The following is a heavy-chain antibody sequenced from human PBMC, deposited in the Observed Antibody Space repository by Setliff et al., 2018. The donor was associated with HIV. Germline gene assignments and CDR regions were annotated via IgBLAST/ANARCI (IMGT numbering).Heavy chain of an antibody. J-gene: IGHJ4*02. CDR3: TRSFRGYSGSYFDY. V-gene: IGHV4-59*01. D-gene: IGHD1-26*01. Sequence: SETLSLTCAVYGGSLSGFYWSWIRQPPGKGLEWIGFIYYNVNNNYNPSLKSRVSISVDTSKNQFSLRLSSVTAADTAVYYCTRSFRGYSGSYFDYWGQGTLVTVSS. CDR2: IYYNVNN. CDR1: GGSLSGFY.